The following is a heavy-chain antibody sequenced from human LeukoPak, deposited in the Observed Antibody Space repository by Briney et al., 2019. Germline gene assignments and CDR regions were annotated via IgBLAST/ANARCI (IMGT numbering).Heavy chain of an antibody. V-gene: IGHV3-7*03. CDR3: AALVRGPRSFDP. CDR2: IKQDGSEK. CDR1: GFTFSSYW. D-gene: IGHD3-10*02. Sequence: GGSLRLSCAASGFTFSSYWMSWVRQAPGQGLEWVANIKQDGSEKYYVDSVKGRFTISRDNSKNTLYLQMNSLRVEDTAVYYCAALVRGPRSFDPWGQGTLLTVSS. J-gene: IGHJ5*02.